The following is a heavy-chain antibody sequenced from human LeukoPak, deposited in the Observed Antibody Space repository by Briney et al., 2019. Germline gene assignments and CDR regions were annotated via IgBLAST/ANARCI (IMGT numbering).Heavy chain of an antibody. D-gene: IGHD4-17*01. Sequence: ASVKVSCKVSGYTLTELSMHWVRQAPGKGLEWMGGFDPEDGETIYAQKFQGRVTMTEDTSTDTAYMELSSLRSEDTAVYYCATFPPYGDYEANALNAFDIWGQGTMVTVSS. CDR2: FDPEDGET. V-gene: IGHV1-24*01. CDR3: ATFPPYGDYEANALNAFDI. J-gene: IGHJ3*02. CDR1: GYTLTELS.